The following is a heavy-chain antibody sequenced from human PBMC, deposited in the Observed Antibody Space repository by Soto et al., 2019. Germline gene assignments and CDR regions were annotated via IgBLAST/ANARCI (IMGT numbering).Heavy chain of an antibody. J-gene: IGHJ4*02. CDR2: INAGNGNT. Sequence: GASVKGSCKASGYTFTSFAMHLVGQAPRQKAEWMGWINAGNGNTKYSQKFQGRVTITRDTSASTAYMELSSLRSEDTAVYYCATPRYCSGGSCYSWAFDYWGQGTLVTVSS. CDR3: ATPRYCSGGSCYSWAFDY. D-gene: IGHD2-15*01. V-gene: IGHV1-3*01. CDR1: GYTFTSFA.